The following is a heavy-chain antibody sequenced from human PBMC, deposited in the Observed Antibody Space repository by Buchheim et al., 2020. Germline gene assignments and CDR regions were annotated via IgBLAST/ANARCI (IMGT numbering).Heavy chain of an antibody. CDR3: ARSVMVYAIANPGTHNWFDP. D-gene: IGHD2-8*01. Sequence: QVQLQESGPGLVKPSQTLSLTCTVSGGSISSGGYYWSWIRQHPGKGLEWIGYIYYSGSTSYNPSLKSRVTISVDTSKNQFSLKLSSVTAADTAVYYCARSVMVYAIANPGTHNWFDPWGQGTL. V-gene: IGHV4-31*03. CDR2: IYYSGST. CDR1: GGSISSGGYY. J-gene: IGHJ5*02.